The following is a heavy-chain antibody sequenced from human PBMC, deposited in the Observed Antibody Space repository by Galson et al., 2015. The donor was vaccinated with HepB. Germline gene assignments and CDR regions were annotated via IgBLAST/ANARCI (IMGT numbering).Heavy chain of an antibody. Sequence: SLRLSCAASGFTFSSYSMNWVRQAPGKGLEWVSSISSSSSYIYYADSVKGRFTISRDNAKNSLYLQMNSLRAEDTAVYYCARDASSQGAYYYYYYYMDVWGKGTTVTVSS. CDR2: ISSSSSYI. CDR1: GFTFSSYS. J-gene: IGHJ6*03. CDR3: ARDASSQGAYYYYYYYMDV. D-gene: IGHD3-16*01. V-gene: IGHV3-21*01.